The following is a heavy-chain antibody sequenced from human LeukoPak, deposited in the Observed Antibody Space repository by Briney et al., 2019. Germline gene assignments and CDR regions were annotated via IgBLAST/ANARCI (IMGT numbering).Heavy chain of an antibody. Sequence: GASVKVSCKASGYTFTSYGISWVRQAPGQGLEWMGWISTYNGNTNFAQKLQGRVTMTTDTSTSTAHMDLRSLRSDDTAVYYCAREPYGDAFDIWGQGTMVTVSS. V-gene: IGHV1-18*01. CDR1: GYTFTSYG. J-gene: IGHJ3*02. CDR3: AREPYGDAFDI. CDR2: ISTYNGNT. D-gene: IGHD4-17*01.